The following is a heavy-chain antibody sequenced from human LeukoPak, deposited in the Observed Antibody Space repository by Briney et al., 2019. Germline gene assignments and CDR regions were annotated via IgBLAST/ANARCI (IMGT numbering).Heavy chain of an antibody. J-gene: IGHJ5*02. CDR1: PYTVNKYY. D-gene: IGHD1-1*01. V-gene: IGHV1-46*02. CDR3: ARDSVELERRIWFDP. CDR2: INPSGGSA. Sequence: ASVKLSGKASPYTVNKYYVQWVRQAPGHGLEWRGVINPSGGSASAAPRLQGRVTVSRDTSTSTVYMATTRLRSAHTAVYYRARDSVELERRIWFDPCSQGTLVTV.